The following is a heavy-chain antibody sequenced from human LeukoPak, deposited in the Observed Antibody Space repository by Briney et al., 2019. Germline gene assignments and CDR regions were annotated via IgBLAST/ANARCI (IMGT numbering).Heavy chain of an antibody. J-gene: IGHJ4*02. CDR3: AKDSYGSGSYCNVDYFDY. CDR2: ISGSGGST. V-gene: IGHV3-23*01. D-gene: IGHD3-10*01. Sequence: TGGSLRLSCAASGFTFSSYAMSWVRRAPGKGLEWVSAISGSGGSTYYADSVKGRFTISRDNSKNTLYLQMNSLRAEDTAVYYCAKDSYGSGSYCNVDYFDYWGQGTLVTASS. CDR1: GFTFSSYA.